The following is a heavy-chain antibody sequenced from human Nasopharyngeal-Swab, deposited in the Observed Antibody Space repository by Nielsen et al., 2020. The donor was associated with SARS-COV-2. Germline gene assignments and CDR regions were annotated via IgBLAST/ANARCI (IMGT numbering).Heavy chain of an antibody. CDR1: GFTFSSYA. J-gene: IGHJ4*02. CDR3: AKDNSPFPVHYDFWSGPTYFDY. CDR2: ISGSGGST. D-gene: IGHD3-3*01. V-gene: IGHV3-23*01. Sequence: GESLKISCAASGFTFSSYAMSWVRQAPGKGLEWVSAISGSGGSTYYADSVKGRFTISSDNSKNTLYLQMNSLRAEDTAVYYCAKDNSPFPVHYDFWSGPTYFDYWGQGTLVTVSS.